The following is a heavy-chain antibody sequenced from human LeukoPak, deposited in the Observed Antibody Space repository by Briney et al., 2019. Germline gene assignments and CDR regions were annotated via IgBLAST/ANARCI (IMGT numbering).Heavy chain of an antibody. CDR3: ATDGALWVSAHWGDS. CDR2: ITTGGPNT. D-gene: IGHD7-27*01. CDR1: GFTFSSYT. Sequence: PGGSLRLSCTASGFTFSSYTMSWVRQAPGKGLKWVSTITTGGPNTYYADSVKGRFTVCRGDSKNTLYLQMNSLRAEDTAVYYCATDGALWVSAHWGDSWGRGTLVTVSS. J-gene: IGHJ4*02. V-gene: IGHV3-23*01.